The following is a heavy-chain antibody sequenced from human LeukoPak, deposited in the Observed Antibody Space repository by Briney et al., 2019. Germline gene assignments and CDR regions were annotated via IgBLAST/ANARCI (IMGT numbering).Heavy chain of an antibody. CDR3: ARLALVPQIWFGELFSNYYMDV. D-gene: IGHD3-10*01. Sequence: SENLSLTCTVSGGSISSSSYYWGWIRQPPGKGLEWIGSIYYSGSTYYNPSLKSRVTISVDTSKNQFSLKLSSVTAADTAVYYCARLALVPQIWFGELFSNYYMDVWGKGTTVTVSS. CDR1: GGSISSSSYY. V-gene: IGHV4-39*07. J-gene: IGHJ6*03. CDR2: IYYSGST.